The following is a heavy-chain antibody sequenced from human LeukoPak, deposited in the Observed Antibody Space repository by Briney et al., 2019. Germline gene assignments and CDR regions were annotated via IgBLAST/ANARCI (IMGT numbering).Heavy chain of an antibody. CDR3: AREYSSSDYSDY. V-gene: IGHV4-30-4*08. J-gene: IGHJ4*02. CDR2: IYYSGST. CDR1: GGSISSGDYY. D-gene: IGHD6-6*01. Sequence: SETLSLTCTVSGGSISSGDYYWSWIRQPPGKGLEWIGYIYYSGSTYYNPSLKSRVTISVDTSKSQFSLMLSSVTAADTAVYYCAREYSSSDYSDYWGQGTLVTVSS.